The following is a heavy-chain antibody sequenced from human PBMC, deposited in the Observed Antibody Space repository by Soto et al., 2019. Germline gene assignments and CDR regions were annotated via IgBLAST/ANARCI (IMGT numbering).Heavy chain of an antibody. V-gene: IGHV1-18*01. J-gene: IGHJ4*02. CDR3: ARERLIAVTGLLHY. CDR2: ISAYNGKT. CDR1: GYPFTSYG. D-gene: IGHD6-19*01. Sequence: QVQLVQSGAEVKKPGASVKVSCKTSGYPFTSYGINWVRQAPGQGPEWMGWISAYNGKTSYTQKFQGRVTMTTDTSTSTSSMELRSLRSDATAVYYCARERLIAVTGLLHYWGQGTLVTVSS.